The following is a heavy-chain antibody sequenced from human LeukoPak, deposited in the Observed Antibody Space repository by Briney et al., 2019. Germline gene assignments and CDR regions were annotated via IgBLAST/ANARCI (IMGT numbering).Heavy chain of an antibody. V-gene: IGHV3-66*01. Sequence: GGSLRLSCAASGFTVSNKYMSWVRQAPGKGLEWVSVIYSGGSTYYADSVKGRFTISRDNSKHTLYLRMNSLRAEDTAVYYCTREGGVGAAYFDYWGQGTLVTVAS. J-gene: IGHJ4*02. CDR2: IYSGGST. CDR1: GFTVSNKY. D-gene: IGHD2-15*01. CDR3: TREGGVGAAYFDY.